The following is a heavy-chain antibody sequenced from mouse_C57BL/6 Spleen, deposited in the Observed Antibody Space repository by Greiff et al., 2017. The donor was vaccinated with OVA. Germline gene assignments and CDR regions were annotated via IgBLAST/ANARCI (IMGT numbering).Heavy chain of an antibody. CDR3: ARISDIWLPLDY. J-gene: IGHJ4*01. CDR2: ISYDGSN. CDR1: GYSITSGYY. Sequence: ESGPGLVKPSQSLSLTCSVTGYSITSGYYWNWIRQFPGNKLEWMGYISYDGSNNYNPSLKNRISITRDTSKNQFFLKLNSVTTEDTATYYCARISDIWLPLDYWGQGTSVTVSS. V-gene: IGHV3-6*01.